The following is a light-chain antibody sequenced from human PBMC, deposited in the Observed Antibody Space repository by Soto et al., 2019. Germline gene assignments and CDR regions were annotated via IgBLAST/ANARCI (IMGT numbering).Light chain of an antibody. J-gene: IGLJ2*01. CDR3: NSWTTSPNMR. CDR1: SSDICAYNF. CDR2: DVN. V-gene: IGLV2-14*03. Sequence: QSALTQPASVSGSPGQSITISCTGTSSDICAYNFVSWYQQHSGKAPKLMLYDVNIRPSGVPNCFSGSKSGNTASLTMSGLQAEDEADYYCNSWTTSPNMRFGGGTKVTVL.